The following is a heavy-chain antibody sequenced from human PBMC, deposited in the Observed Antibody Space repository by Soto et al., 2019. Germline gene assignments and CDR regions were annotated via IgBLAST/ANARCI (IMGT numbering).Heavy chain of an antibody. Sequence: QVQLVQSGAEVKKPGASVKVSCKASGYTFTSYGISWVRQAPGQGLEWMGWISAYNGNTNYAQKRQGRVTMTTDTSTSTAYMELRSLRSDDTAVYYCARDLRFLEWLPRSSYYYYGMDVWGQGTTVTVSS. V-gene: IGHV1-18*01. D-gene: IGHD3-3*01. CDR1: GYTFTSYG. CDR3: ARDLRFLEWLPRSSYYYYGMDV. CDR2: ISAYNGNT. J-gene: IGHJ6*02.